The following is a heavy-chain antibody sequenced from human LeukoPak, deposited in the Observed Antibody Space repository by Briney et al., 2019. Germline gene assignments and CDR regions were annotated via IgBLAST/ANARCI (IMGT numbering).Heavy chain of an antibody. CDR1: GGSISSYY. D-gene: IGHD6-6*01. V-gene: IGHV4-4*09. CDR2: IYTSGST. Sequence: SETLSLTCTVSGGSISSYYWSWIRQPPGKGLEWIGYIYTSGSTNYNPSLKSRVTISVDTSKNQFSLKLSSVTAADTAVYYCATLGGIAARLGYYYYMDVWGEGTTVTVSS. CDR3: ATLGGIAARLGYYYYMDV. J-gene: IGHJ6*03.